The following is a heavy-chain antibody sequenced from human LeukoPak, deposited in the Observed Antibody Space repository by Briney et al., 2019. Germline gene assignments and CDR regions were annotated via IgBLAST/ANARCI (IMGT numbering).Heavy chain of an antibody. CDR3: ARDLYGDYPWDV. V-gene: IGHV3-21*01. CDR1: GFTFSSYT. J-gene: IGHJ6*02. D-gene: IGHD4-17*01. Sequence: SGGSLRLSCVASGFTFSSYTMNWVRQAPGKGLEWVSSISGSTSYIYYADSVQGRFTISRDNAKNSLFLQMNSLRAEDTAVYYCARDLYGDYPWDVWGQGTTVTVSS. CDR2: ISGSTSYI.